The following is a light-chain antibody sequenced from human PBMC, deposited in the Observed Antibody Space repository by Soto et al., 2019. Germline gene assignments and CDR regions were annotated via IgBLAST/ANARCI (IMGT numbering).Light chain of an antibody. CDR2: WAS. J-gene: IGKJ1*01. V-gene: IGKV4-1*01. CDR1: QSVLFSSNNLNY. CDR3: QQYGSSPKT. Sequence: DIVLTQSPDSLAVSLGARATINCKSSQSVLFSSNNLNYLAWYQQKPGQPPKLLIYWASTRDSGVPDRFSGSGSGTNFTLTISRLEPEDFAVYYCQQYGSSPKTFGQGTKVEI.